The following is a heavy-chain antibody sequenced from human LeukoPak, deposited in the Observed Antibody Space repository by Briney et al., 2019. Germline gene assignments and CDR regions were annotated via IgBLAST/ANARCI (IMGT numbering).Heavy chain of an antibody. Sequence: SVKVSCKASGGTFSSYAISWVRQAPGQGLEWMGSVIPIFGSASYAQNFQDRVTITADESTNTAYLDLSSLRSDDTAVYYCARAQSTFDYYYYMDVWGKGTTVTVSS. CDR1: GGTFSSYA. D-gene: IGHD2/OR15-2a*01. J-gene: IGHJ6*03. CDR2: VIPIFGSA. V-gene: IGHV1-69*13. CDR3: ARAQSTFDYYYYMDV.